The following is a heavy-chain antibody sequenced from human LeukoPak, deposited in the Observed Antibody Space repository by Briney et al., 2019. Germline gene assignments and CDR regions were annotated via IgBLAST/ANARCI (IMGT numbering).Heavy chain of an antibody. D-gene: IGHD3-3*01. CDR2: IYYSGST. J-gene: IGHJ3*02. CDR3: ARDPFWSGSSDAFDI. CDR1: GGSISSYY. V-gene: IGHV4-59*01. Sequence: PSETLSLTCTVSGGSISSYYWSWIRQPPGKGLEWIGYIYYSGSTNYNPSLKSRVTISVDTSKNQFSLKLSSVTAADTAVYYCARDPFWSGSSDAFDIWGQGTMVTVSS.